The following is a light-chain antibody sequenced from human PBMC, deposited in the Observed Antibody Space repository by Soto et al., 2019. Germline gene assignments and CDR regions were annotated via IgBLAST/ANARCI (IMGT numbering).Light chain of an antibody. CDR1: RSVFHTLDDKNY. J-gene: IGKJ1*01. CDR3: QQYYTTPQT. V-gene: IGKV4-1*01. Sequence: DIVVTQSPNSLAVSLGQRATINCTSSRSVFHTLDDKNYLAWYQQKPGQPPKLLLYWAYTRASGVPGRFSGSGSATDFTLNISSLQAEDVAVYYCQQYYTTPQTFGQGTSVEIK. CDR2: WAY.